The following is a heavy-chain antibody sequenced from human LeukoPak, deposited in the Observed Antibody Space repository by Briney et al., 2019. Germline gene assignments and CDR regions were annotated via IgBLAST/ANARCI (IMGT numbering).Heavy chain of an antibody. J-gene: IGHJ4*02. CDR3: ARGQKKRYYDFWSGYSPPGHY. CDR1: GFTFSSYW. CDR2: IKQDGSEK. D-gene: IGHD3-3*01. Sequence: GGSLRLSCAASGFTFSSYWMSWVRQAPGKGLEWVANIKQDGSEKYYVDSVKGRFTISRDNAKNSLYLQMNSLRAEDTAVYYCARGQKKRYYDFWSGYSPPGHYWGQGTLVTVSS. V-gene: IGHV3-7*01.